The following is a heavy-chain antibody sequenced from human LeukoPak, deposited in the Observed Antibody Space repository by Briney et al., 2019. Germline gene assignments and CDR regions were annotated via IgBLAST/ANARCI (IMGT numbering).Heavy chain of an antibody. D-gene: IGHD1-7*01. CDR2: IAHDGSNK. CDR3: ARSFFQWNYGSCLDS. V-gene: IGHV3-30*03. CDR1: GFTFSNYV. J-gene: IGHJ4*02. Sequence: GGSLRLSCAASGFTFSNYVMQWVRQVPGKGLEWVALIAHDGSNKYYADSVKGRFTISRDNSRSILYLQMNSLRPEDTAVYSCARSFFQWNYGSCLDSWGQGTLVTVSS.